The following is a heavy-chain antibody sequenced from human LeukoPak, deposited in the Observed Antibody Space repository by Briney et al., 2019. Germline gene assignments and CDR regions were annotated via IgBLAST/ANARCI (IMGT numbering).Heavy chain of an antibody. D-gene: IGHD1-26*01. CDR3: ARNGAATAPKGWFDP. V-gene: IGHV1-46*04. J-gene: IGHJ5*02. CDR2: VNPSDGSP. CDR1: GYAFTNYY. Sequence: ASVKVSCKASGYAFTNYYIHWVRQAPGQGFEWMGIVNPSDGSPSYAQKLQGRVTMTRDTSTSTVYMELSSLRSEDTAVYYCARNGAATAPKGWFDPWGQGTLVTVSS.